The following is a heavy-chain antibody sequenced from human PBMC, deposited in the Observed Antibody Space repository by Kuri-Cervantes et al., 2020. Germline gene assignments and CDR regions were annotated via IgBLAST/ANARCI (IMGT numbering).Heavy chain of an antibody. J-gene: IGHJ1*01. CDR2: INPNSGGT. CDR3: AREYMGKGDYWYFRH. Sequence: ASVKVSCKASGYTFTGYYMHWVRQAPGQGLEWMGWINPNSGGTNYAQKFQGRVTMTRDTSISTAYMELSRLRSDDTAVYYCAREYMGKGDYWYFRHWGQGTLVTVSS. V-gene: IGHV1-2*02. CDR1: GYTFTGYY. D-gene: IGHD4-17*01.